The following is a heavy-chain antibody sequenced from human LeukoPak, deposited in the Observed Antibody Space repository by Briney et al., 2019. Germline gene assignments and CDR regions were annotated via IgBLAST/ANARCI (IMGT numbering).Heavy chain of an antibody. J-gene: IGHJ4*02. CDR3: ARGDYYDSSGYSGLDY. CDR2: INPNSGGT. D-gene: IGHD3-22*01. CDR1: GYTLTGYY. Sequence: ASVKVSCKASGYTLTGYYMHWVRQAPGQGLEWMGWINPNSGGTNYAQKFQGRVTMTRDTSISTAYMELSRLRSDDTAVYYCARGDYYDSSGYSGLDYWGQGTLVTVSS. V-gene: IGHV1-2*02.